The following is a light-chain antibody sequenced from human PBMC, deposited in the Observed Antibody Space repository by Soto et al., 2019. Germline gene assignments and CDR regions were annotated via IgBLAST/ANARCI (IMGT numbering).Light chain of an antibody. V-gene: IGLV2-14*01. Sequence: QSALTQPASVSGSPGQSITISCTGTSSDVGGYNYVSWYQQHPGKAPKLMIYDVSNRPSGVSIRFAGSKSGKTASLTISGLQAEDEADYYCSSYTSSSTVVFGGGTKLTVL. J-gene: IGLJ2*01. CDR3: SSYTSSSTVV. CDR2: DVS. CDR1: SSDVGGYNY.